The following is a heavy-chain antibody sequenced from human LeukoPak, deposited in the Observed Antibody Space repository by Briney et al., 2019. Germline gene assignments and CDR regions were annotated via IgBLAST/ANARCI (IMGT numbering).Heavy chain of an antibody. Sequence: ASVKVSCKASGGTLSSYAISWVRQAPGQGLEWMGGIIPIFGTANYAQKFQGRVTITADESTSTAYMELSSLRSEDTAVYYCASVGSGTTVDYWGQGTLVTVSS. D-gene: IGHD1-7*01. CDR2: IIPIFGTA. CDR1: GGTLSSYA. J-gene: IGHJ4*02. CDR3: ASVGSGTTVDY. V-gene: IGHV1-69*13.